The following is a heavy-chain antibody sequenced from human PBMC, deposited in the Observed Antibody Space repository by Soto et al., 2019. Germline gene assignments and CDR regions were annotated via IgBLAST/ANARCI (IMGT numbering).Heavy chain of an antibody. CDR1: GGSFSGYY. J-gene: IGHJ6*02. V-gene: IGHV4-34*01. D-gene: IGHD2-2*01. CDR3: ARGLGYCSSTSCRTLYYYYGMDV. Sequence: ETLSLTCAVYGGSFSGYYWSWIRQPPGKGLEWIGEINHSGSTNYNPSLKSRVTISVDTSKNQFSLKLSSVTAADTAVYYCARGLGYCSSTSCRTLYYYYGMDVWGQGTTVTVSS. CDR2: INHSGST.